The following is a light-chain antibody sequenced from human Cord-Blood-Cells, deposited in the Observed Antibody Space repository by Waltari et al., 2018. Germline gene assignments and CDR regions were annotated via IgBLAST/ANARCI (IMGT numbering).Light chain of an antibody. CDR2: WAS. J-gene: IGKJ1*01. V-gene: IGKV4-1*01. CDR3: QQYYSTPQT. CDR1: QCVLYSSNNKNY. Sequence: DIVMTESPDSLAVSLGERATINCKSSQCVLYSSNNKNYLAWYQQKPGQPPKLLIYWASTRESGVPDRVRGSGSETDFTLTISSLQAEDVAVYYCQQYYSTPQTFGQGTKVEIK.